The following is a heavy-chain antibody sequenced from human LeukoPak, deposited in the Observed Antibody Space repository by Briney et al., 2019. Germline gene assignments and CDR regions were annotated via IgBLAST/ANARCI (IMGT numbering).Heavy chain of an antibody. CDR1: GGTFSSYA. D-gene: IGHD3-16*02. CDR2: IIPIFGTA. J-gene: IGHJ4*02. V-gene: IGHV1-69*06. CDR3: ARGMYDYVWGSYRYQFDY. Sequence: GASVKVSCKASGGTFSSYAISWVRQAPGQGLEWMGGIIPIFGTANYAQKFQGRVTITADKSTSTAYMELSSLRSEDTAVYYCARGMYDYVWGSYRYQFDYWGQGTLVTVSS.